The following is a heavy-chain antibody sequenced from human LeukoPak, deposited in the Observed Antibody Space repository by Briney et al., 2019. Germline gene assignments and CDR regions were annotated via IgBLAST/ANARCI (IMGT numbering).Heavy chain of an antibody. CDR1: GFIFSTYG. D-gene: IGHD6-6*01. CDR2: IRYDGTNT. V-gene: IGHV3-30*02. Sequence: GGSLRLSCVACGFIFSTYGMHWVRQAPGKGLEWVTYIRYDGTNTYYGESVKGRFTISRDNSKNMFYLQMNSLRDEDTAVYYCAKDRTAARPGEAFDIWGQGTMVTVSS. J-gene: IGHJ3*02. CDR3: AKDRTAARPGEAFDI.